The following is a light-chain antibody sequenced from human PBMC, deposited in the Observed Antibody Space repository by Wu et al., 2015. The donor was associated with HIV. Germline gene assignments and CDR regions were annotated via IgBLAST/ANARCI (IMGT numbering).Light chain of an antibody. Sequence: DIQMTQSPSSLSASVGDRVTITCRASQSISSYLNWYQQKPGKAPKPLIYAASSLQSGVPSRFSGSGSGTDFTLTISSLQPEDSATYYCQQSYSTPLVTFGPGTKVDIK. CDR1: QSISSY. CDR3: QQSYSTPLVT. V-gene: IGKV1-39*01. J-gene: IGKJ3*01. CDR2: AAS.